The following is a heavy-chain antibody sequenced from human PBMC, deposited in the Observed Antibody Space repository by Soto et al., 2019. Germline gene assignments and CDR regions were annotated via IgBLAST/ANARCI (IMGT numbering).Heavy chain of an antibody. V-gene: IGHV3-49*04. CDR1: GFNFGNYA. J-gene: IGHJ4*02. CDR3: TRYYYASSGYYVY. Sequence: PGGSLRLSCTGSGFNFGNYAMSWVRQAPGKGPEWVGFIRSETYGGTPDYAASLRGSFTISRDDSKSIAYLEINSLQTDDTAVYYCTRYYYASSGYYVYWGQGTLVTVSS. D-gene: IGHD3-22*01. CDR2: IRSETYGGTP.